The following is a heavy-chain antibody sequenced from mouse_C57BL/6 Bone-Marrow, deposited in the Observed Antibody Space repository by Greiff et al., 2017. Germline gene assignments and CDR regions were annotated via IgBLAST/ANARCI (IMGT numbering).Heavy chain of an antibody. J-gene: IGHJ2*01. Sequence: VQLKQSGAELVRPGASVKLSCTASGFNIKDDYMHWVKQRPEQGLEWIGWIDPENGDTEYASKFQGKATITAAPSSNTAYLQLSSLTSEDTAVYYCTTGLYYYGSKDYGGQGTTLTVSS. D-gene: IGHD1-1*01. CDR2: IDPENGDT. CDR1: GFNIKDDY. CDR3: TTGLYYYGSKDY. V-gene: IGHV14-4*01.